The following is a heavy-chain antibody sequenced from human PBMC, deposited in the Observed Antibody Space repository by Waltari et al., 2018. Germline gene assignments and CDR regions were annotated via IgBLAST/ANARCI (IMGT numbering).Heavy chain of an antibody. CDR3: ARDPRKRWLQLGDFDY. Sequence: EVQLVESGGGVVRPGGTLRLSCAAPALTFDDYGMSWVRQPPGKGLEWVSGINWNGGSTGYADSVKGRFTISRDNAKNSLYLQMNSLRAEDTALYYCARDPRKRWLQLGDFDYWGQGTLVTVSS. CDR1: ALTFDDYG. V-gene: IGHV3-20*04. CDR2: INWNGGST. D-gene: IGHD5-12*01. J-gene: IGHJ4*02.